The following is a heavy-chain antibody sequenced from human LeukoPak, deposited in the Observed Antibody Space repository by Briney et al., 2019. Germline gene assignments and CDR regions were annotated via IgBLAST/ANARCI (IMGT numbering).Heavy chain of an antibody. CDR2: ISGSGGST. CDR3: ARGSYSSSWPPFDY. V-gene: IGHV3-23*01. D-gene: IGHD6-13*01. J-gene: IGHJ4*02. Sequence: PGGSLRLSCAASGFTFSSYDMSWVRQAPGKGLEWVSTISGSGGSTYYADSVKGRFTISRDNSRNTLYLQMNSLRAEDTAVYYCARGSYSSSWPPFDYWGQGTLVTVSS. CDR1: GFTFSSYD.